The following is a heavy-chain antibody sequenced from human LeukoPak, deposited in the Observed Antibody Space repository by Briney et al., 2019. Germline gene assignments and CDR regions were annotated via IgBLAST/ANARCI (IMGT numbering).Heavy chain of an antibody. D-gene: IGHD3-22*01. Sequence: GGSLRLSCAASGFTFSNAWMSWVRQAPGKGLEWVGRIKSKTDGGTTDYAAPVKGTFTMSRVDSSYMMYLQMNSLKTEDTAVYYCWAPGSDSSGYYPRVVGGDVWGQGTTVTVSS. CDR2: IKSKTDGGTT. J-gene: IGHJ6*02. CDR3: WAPGSDSSGYYPRVVGGDV. CDR1: GFTFSNAW. V-gene: IGHV3-15*01.